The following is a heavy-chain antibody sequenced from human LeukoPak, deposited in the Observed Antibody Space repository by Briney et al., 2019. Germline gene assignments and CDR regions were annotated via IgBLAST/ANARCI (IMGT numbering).Heavy chain of an antibody. D-gene: IGHD3-16*01. CDR2: ISSSSDYI. Sequence: GGSLRLSCAASGFTFSSYTVNWVRQAPGKGLEWVSSISSSSDYIFYADSVKGRFTISRGNAQNSLYLQMNSLRVEDTAVYYCASGHYDYVWGSISPTNYFDNWGQGTLVTVSS. J-gene: IGHJ4*02. CDR3: ASGHYDYVWGSISPTNYFDN. CDR1: GFTFSSYT. V-gene: IGHV3-21*01.